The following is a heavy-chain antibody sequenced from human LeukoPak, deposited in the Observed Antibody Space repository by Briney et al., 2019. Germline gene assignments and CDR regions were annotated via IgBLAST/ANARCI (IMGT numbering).Heavy chain of an antibody. D-gene: IGHD2-21*01. V-gene: IGHV5-51*01. Sequence: GESLKISCKGSGYSFTSYWIAWVRQMPGKGLEWMGIIYPGDSDTRYSRYSPSFQGQVTISADKSISTAYLQWSSLKASDTAMYYCARRGYYAAGGDHYHKNAFDIWGQGTMVTVSS. J-gene: IGHJ3*02. CDR2: IYPGDSDTRYS. CDR1: GYSFTSYW. CDR3: ARRGYYAAGGDHYHKNAFDI.